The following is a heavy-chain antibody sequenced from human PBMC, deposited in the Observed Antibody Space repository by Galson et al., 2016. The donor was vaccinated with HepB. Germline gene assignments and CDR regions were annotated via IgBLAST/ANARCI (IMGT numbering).Heavy chain of an antibody. D-gene: IGHD2-15*01. J-gene: IGHJ6*02. CDR1: RFTFSSYS. Sequence: SLRLSCAASRFTFSSYSMNWVRQAPGKGLVWISSITSRSNYRYYADSVKGRFTISRDNTKNSLYLQMNSLKAEDTAVYYCARDPGRYCSGGFCYSNPDYNGMDVWGQGTTVIVSS. V-gene: IGHV3-21*01. CDR2: ITSRSNYR. CDR3: ARDPGRYCSGGFCYSNPDYNGMDV.